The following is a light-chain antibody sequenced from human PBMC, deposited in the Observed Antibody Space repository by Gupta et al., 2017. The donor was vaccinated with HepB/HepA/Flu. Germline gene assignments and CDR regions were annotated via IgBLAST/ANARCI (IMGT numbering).Light chain of an antibody. V-gene: IGKV1-5*03. CDR3: QQYNSYSET. J-gene: IGKJ2*01. Sequence: ASVGDRVTITCRASQSISSWLAWYQQKPGKAPKLLIYKASSLESGVPSRFSGSGSGTEFTLTISSLQPDDFATYYCQQYNSYSETFGQGTKLEIK. CDR1: QSISSW. CDR2: KAS.